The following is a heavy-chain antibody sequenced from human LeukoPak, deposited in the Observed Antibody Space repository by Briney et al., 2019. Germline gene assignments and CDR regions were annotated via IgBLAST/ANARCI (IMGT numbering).Heavy chain of an antibody. Sequence: GGSLRLSCAASGFTFSAYSMNWVRQAPGKGLEWVSFISGGGGTIYYADSVKGRFTISRDNAKNSLHLQMDSLRVEDTAVYYCARNQEIDYYDSSGFYWGVEYWGQGALVTVSS. D-gene: IGHD3-22*01. CDR2: ISGGGGTI. V-gene: IGHV3-48*01. J-gene: IGHJ4*02. CDR1: GFTFSAYS. CDR3: ARNQEIDYYDSSGFYWGVEY.